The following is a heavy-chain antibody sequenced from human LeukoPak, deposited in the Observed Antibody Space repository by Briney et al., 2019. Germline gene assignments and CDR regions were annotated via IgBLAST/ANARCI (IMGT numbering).Heavy chain of an antibody. CDR1: GGSFSNYY. Sequence: SETLSLTCAVYGGSFSNYYWSWIRQPPGRGLEWIGEINDSGRTNYHPSLMSRVTVSVDTSKNQFSLRLTSVTATDTAVYYCARRWNYGRNYYIDVWGNGATVSVSS. D-gene: IGHD1-7*01. V-gene: IGHV4-34*01. CDR2: INDSGRT. CDR3: ARRWNYGRNYYIDV. J-gene: IGHJ6*03.